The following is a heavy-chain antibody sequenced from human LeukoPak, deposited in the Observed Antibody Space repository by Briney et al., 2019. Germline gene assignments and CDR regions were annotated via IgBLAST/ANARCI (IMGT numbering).Heavy chain of an antibody. D-gene: IGHD3-16*01. Sequence: GGSLRLSRAPSGFTFRDYYMGWTRPAPGKGLGWVSYISSSGSTIHYADSVKGRFTISRDNAKNSLYLQINSLRAEDTAVYYCASRSFFRGEYYFDYWGQGTLVTVSS. CDR1: GFTFRDYY. CDR3: ASRSFFRGEYYFDY. J-gene: IGHJ4*02. CDR2: ISSSGSTI. V-gene: IGHV3-11*01.